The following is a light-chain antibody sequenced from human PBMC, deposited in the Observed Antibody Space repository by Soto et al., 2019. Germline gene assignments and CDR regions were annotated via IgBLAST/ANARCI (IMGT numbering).Light chain of an antibody. J-gene: IGLJ2*01. V-gene: IGLV4-69*01. CDR1: SGHSSYA. CDR2: LNSDGSH. Sequence: QPVLTQSPSASASLGASVKLTCTLSSGHSSYAIAWHQQQPEKGPRYLMKLNSDGSHSKGAGIPDRFSGSSSGAERYLTISSLQSDDEADYYCQTWGTGIVVFGGGTKLTVL. CDR3: QTWGTGIVV.